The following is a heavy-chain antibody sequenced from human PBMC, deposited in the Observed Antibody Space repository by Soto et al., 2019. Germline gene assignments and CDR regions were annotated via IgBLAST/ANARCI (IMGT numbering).Heavy chain of an antibody. CDR1: GFSLTTGGVR. V-gene: IGHV2-70*04. J-gene: IGHJ4*02. CDR2: IDWDDDK. CDR3: ARGQGYYFDY. Sequence: SGPTLVNPTQTLTLTCTFSGFSLTTGGVRVSWVRQPPGKALEWLARIDWDDDKFYNASLKTRLTISRDTSKNQVVFTMTNMEPVDTATYYCARGQGYYFDYWGQGSPVTVS.